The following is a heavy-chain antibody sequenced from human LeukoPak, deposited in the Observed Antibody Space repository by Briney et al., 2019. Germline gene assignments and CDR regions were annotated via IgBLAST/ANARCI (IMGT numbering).Heavy chain of an antibody. CDR1: GGSHTGYH. J-gene: IGHJ3*02. CDR2: IYSNEAT. CDR3: ARRNDFHI. Sequence: SETLSLTCTVSGGSHTGYHWSWPRRPPGKGLEWIGYIYSNEATEYKPSLNSRVTISADPSQNQFYLTLTSVTAADTAIYYCARRNDFHIWGQGTMVTVSS. V-gene: IGHV4-4*08.